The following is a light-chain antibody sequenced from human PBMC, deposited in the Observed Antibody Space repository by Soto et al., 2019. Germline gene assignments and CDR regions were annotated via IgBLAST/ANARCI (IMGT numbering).Light chain of an antibody. J-gene: IGKJ2*01. V-gene: IGKV3-15*01. CDR2: SAS. CDR1: QSVGSN. Sequence: EIVMTQSPATLSVSPGERASLSCRASQSVGSNLAWYQHTAGQAPRLLIYSASTSPTVIPARFSGSGSGTEVTLTIISLDYDDSVDYYCQQYTNWSYTVGQGNKLEIK. CDR3: QQYTNWSYT.